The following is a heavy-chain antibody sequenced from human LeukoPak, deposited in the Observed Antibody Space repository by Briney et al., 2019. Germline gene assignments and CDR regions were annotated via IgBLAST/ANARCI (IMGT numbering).Heavy chain of an antibody. Sequence: ASVKVSCKASGYTFTSYAMNWVRQAPGQGLEWMGWINTNTGNPTYAQGFTGRFVFSLDASVSTAYLQISSLKAEDTAVYYCARDGMQLGPPYYFDYWGQGTLVTVSS. CDR2: INTNTGNP. V-gene: IGHV7-4-1*02. CDR3: ARDGMQLGPPYYFDY. J-gene: IGHJ4*02. CDR1: GYTFTSYA. D-gene: IGHD7-27*01.